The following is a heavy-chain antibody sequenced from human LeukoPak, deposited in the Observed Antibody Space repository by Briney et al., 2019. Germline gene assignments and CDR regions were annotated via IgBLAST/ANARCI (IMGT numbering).Heavy chain of an antibody. CDR3: ARDRCAMCALDI. Sequence: PSETLSLTCTDSGGSISGYYWSWIRQPAGKGLEWIGRIYPSGSTNYNPSLTSRVTMSVDTSKNQFSLKLNSVTAADTAVYYCARDRCAMCALDIWGQGTMVTVSS. J-gene: IGHJ3*02. CDR1: GGSISGYY. D-gene: IGHD5-24*01. CDR2: IYPSGST. V-gene: IGHV4-4*07.